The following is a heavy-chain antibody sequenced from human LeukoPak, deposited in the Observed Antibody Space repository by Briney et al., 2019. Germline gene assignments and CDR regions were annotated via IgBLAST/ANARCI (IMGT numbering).Heavy chain of an antibody. CDR2: IYYSGST. V-gene: IGHV4-39*07. CDR3: ARRPGYYDCSGYYYYYFDY. CDR1: GGSISSSSYY. D-gene: IGHD3-22*01. Sequence: SETLSLTCTVSGGSISSSSYYWGWIRQPPGKGLGWIGNIYYSGSTYYNPSLKSRVTISVDTSKNQLSLKLSSVTAADTAVYYCARRPGYYDCSGYYYYYFDYWGQGTLVTVSS. J-gene: IGHJ4*02.